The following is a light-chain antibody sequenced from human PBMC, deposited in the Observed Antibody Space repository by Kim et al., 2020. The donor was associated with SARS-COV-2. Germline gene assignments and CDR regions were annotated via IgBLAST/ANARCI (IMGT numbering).Light chain of an antibody. CDR2: CAS. CDR1: KSVSSSY. V-gene: IGKV3-20*01. CDR3: QEYGSSPPYS. Sequence: EIVLTQSQGILSLSPGERAPLSCRASKSVSSSYLTWYQQKPGQAPRLLIYCASSRATGIPDKVSGSGSGEDFTLTNSRLEPEDFAVYYFQEYGSSPPYSFGQGTKLEI. J-gene: IGKJ2*03.